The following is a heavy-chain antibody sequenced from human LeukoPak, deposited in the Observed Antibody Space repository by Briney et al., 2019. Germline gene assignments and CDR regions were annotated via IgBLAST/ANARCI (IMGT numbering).Heavy chain of an antibody. CDR2: VGIAADT. CDR3: VRQKKSHGNFDY. J-gene: IGHJ4*02. D-gene: IGHD1-26*01. Sequence: GGSLRLSCAASGFTFSDYAMHWVRQATGKGLEWVSAVGIAADTFYPGSVKGRFTISRENAKNSLYLQMNNLRVEDTAVYYCVRQKKSHGNFDYWGQGTLVTVSS. V-gene: IGHV3-13*01. CDR1: GFTFSDYA.